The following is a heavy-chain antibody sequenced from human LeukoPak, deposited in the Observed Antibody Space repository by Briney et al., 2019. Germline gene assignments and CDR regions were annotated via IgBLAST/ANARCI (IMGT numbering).Heavy chain of an antibody. J-gene: IGHJ6*03. Sequence: GESLKISCKGSGYSFTSYWIAWVRQVPGKGLEWMAIIYPGDSDTRYHPSFQGQVTISADKSISTAYLQWSSLKASDTAMYYCARRSHLDYYYYMDVWGKGTTVTVSS. CDR3: ARRSHLDYYYYMDV. CDR1: GYSFTSYW. V-gene: IGHV5-51*01. CDR2: IYPGDSDT.